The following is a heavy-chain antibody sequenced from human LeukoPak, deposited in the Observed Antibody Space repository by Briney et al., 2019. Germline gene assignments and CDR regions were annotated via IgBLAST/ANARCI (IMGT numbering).Heavy chain of an antibody. Sequence: GASVKVSCKDSGYTFTSYGISWVRQAPGQGLEWMGWISAYNGNTNYAQKLQGRVTMTTDTSTSTAYMELRSLRSDDTAVYYCARDLAVLRYFDWYDLFDYWGQGTLVTVSS. J-gene: IGHJ4*02. CDR2: ISAYNGNT. CDR3: ARDLAVLRYFDWYDLFDY. V-gene: IGHV1-18*01. CDR1: GYTFTSYG. D-gene: IGHD3-9*01.